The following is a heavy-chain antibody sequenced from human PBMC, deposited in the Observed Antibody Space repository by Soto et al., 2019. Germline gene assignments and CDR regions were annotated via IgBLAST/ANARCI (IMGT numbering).Heavy chain of an antibody. D-gene: IGHD6-13*01. CDR3: GRVPAAAAGIGIDH. CDR2: MNPNSGNT. CDR1: GYTFTSYD. J-gene: IGHJ4*02. V-gene: IGHV1-8*01. Sequence: GPVKVSCKASGYTFTSYDINWVRQATGQGLEWMGWMNPNSGNTGYAQKFQGRVTMTRNTSISTAYMELSSLRSEDTTVYYCGRVPAAAAGIGIDHWGQGILVTVSS.